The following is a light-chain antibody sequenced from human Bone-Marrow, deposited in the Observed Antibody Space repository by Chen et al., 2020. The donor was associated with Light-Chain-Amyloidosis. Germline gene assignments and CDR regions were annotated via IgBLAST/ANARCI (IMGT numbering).Light chain of an antibody. CDR1: QDIGDH. CDR2: ATS. V-gene: IGKV1-9*01. CDR3: QHLNSYLFT. Sequence: DIQLTQSPSCLSASVGDRVTITCRASQDIGDHLAWFQQTPGKAPKLLIYATSTLQTGVPSRFSGSGSGTQFTLTISSLQPEDFATYYCQHLNSYLFTFGPGTKVDFK. J-gene: IGKJ3*01.